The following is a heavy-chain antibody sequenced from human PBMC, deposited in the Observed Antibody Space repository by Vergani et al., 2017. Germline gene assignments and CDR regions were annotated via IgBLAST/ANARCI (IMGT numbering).Heavy chain of an antibody. D-gene: IGHD4-11*01. CDR2: IIPILGIA. Sequence: QVQLVQSGAEVKKPGSSVKVSCKASGGTFSSYTISWVRQAPGQGLEWMGRIIPILGIANYAQKFQGRVTITADKSTSTAYMELSSLRSEVTAVYYCARESHYSNGYNWFDPWGQGTLVTVSS. V-gene: IGHV1-69*08. J-gene: IGHJ5*02. CDR3: ARESHYSNGYNWFDP. CDR1: GGTFSSYT.